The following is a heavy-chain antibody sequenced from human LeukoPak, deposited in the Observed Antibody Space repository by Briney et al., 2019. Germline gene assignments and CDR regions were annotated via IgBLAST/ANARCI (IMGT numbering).Heavy chain of an antibody. CDR1: GGSISSYY. V-gene: IGHV4-4*07. CDR3: ARDGCEGYYDSSGYRFDY. CDR2: IYTSGST. D-gene: IGHD3-22*01. J-gene: IGHJ4*02. Sequence: SETLSLTCAVSGGSISSYYRSWIRQPAGKGLEWIGRIYTSGSTNYNPSLKSRVTMSVDTSKNQFSLKLSSVTAADTAVYYCARDGCEGYYDSSGYRFDYWGQGTLVTVSS.